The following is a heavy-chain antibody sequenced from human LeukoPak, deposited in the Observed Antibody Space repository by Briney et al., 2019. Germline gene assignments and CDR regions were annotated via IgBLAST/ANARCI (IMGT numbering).Heavy chain of an antibody. CDR2: IYYSGNT. J-gene: IGHJ3*02. Sequence: SETLSLTCTVSGGSLSSYYWSWIRQPPGKGLEWIWYIYYSGNTYYNPSLKSRVTISVDTSKKQFSLKLSSVTAADTAVYYCARATITMMVGIPADAFDMWGQGTMVTVSS. D-gene: IGHD3-22*01. CDR1: GGSLSSYY. V-gene: IGHV4-59*08. CDR3: ARATITMMVGIPADAFDM.